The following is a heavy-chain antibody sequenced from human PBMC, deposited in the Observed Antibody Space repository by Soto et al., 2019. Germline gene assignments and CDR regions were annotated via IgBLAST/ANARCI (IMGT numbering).Heavy chain of an antibody. CDR1: GASLRSGTYY. Sequence: QVQLQESGPGLVRPSGTLSLICTVSGASLRSGTYYWSWVRQPPGKGLEWIGYISHSGRTNYDPSLKSRLTMSVDTSQNQFSLQLNCVTAADTAVYYCSFGSSFDYWGQGTLVTVSS. CDR3: SFGSSFDY. CDR2: ISHSGRT. D-gene: IGHD3-16*01. V-gene: IGHV4-61*01. J-gene: IGHJ4*02.